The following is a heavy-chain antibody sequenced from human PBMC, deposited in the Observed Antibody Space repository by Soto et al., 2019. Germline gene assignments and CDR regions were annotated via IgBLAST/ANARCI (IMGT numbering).Heavy chain of an antibody. J-gene: IGHJ4*02. CDR2: IVVGSGNT. CDR1: GFTFTSSA. D-gene: IGHD5-12*01. CDR3: ARDFFTRGYSGYDPLNY. V-gene: IGHV1-58*01. Sequence: ASVKVSCKASGFTFTSSAVQWVRQARGQRLEWIGWIVVGSGNTNYAQRLQGRVTMTTDTSTSTAYMELRSLRSDDTAVYYCARDFFTRGYSGYDPLNYWGQGTLVTVSS.